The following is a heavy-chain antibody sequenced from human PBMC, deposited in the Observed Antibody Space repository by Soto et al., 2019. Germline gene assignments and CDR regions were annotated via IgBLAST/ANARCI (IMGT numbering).Heavy chain of an antibody. CDR2: IIPILGIA. Sequence: SVKVSCKASGGTFSSYTISWVRQAPGQGLEWMGRIIPILGIANYTQKFQGRVTITADKSTSTAYMELSSLRSEDTAVYYCARVRRGYCSSTSCPLDIWGQGTMVTVSS. CDR3: ARVRRGYCSSTSCPLDI. D-gene: IGHD2-2*01. J-gene: IGHJ3*02. CDR1: GGTFSSYT. V-gene: IGHV1-69*02.